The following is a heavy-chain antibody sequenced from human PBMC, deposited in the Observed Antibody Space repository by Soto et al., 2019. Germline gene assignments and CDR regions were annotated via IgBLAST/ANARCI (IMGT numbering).Heavy chain of an antibody. V-gene: IGHV5-51*01. Sequence: PGESLKISCKGSGYSFTSYWIGWVRQMPGKGLEWMGIIYPGDSDTRYSPSFQGQVTISADKSISTAYLQWSSLKASDTAMYYCARHYRPVGWSGPSGPEVLRYFDWGFDPWGQGTLVTVSS. J-gene: IGHJ5*02. CDR2: IYPGDSDT. D-gene: IGHD3-9*01. CDR1: GYSFTSYW. CDR3: ARHYRPVGWSGPSGPEVLRYFDWGFDP.